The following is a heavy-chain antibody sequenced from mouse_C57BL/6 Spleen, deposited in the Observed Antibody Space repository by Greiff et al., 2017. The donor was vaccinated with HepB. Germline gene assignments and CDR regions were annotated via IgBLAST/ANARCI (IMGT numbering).Heavy chain of an antibody. CDR1: GFSLTSYG. V-gene: IGHV2-2*01. J-gene: IGHJ2*01. CDR2: IWSGGST. CDR3: DRGGRLGQGFDY. D-gene: IGHD4-1*01. Sequence: VKLMESGPGLVQPSQSLSITCTVSGFSLTSYGVHWVRQSPGKGLEWLGVIWSGGSTDYNAAFISRLSISKDNSKSQVFFKMNSLQADDTAIYYCDRGGRLGQGFDYWGQGTTLTVSS.